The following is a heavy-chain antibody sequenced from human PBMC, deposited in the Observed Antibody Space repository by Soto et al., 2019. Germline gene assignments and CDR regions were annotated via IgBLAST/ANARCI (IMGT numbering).Heavy chain of an antibody. D-gene: IGHD3-3*01. CDR1: GFTFSSYA. J-gene: IGHJ4*02. CDR3: PKYYSLFWSGFPPSDY. V-gene: IGHV3-23*01. CDR2: ISGSGGST. Sequence: GGSLRLSCAAFGFTFSSYAMSWVRQAPGKGLEWVSAISGSGGSTYYADSVKGRFTISRDNSKNTLYLQMNSLRAEDTAVYYYPKYYSLFWSGFPPSDYWGQGTLVTVSS.